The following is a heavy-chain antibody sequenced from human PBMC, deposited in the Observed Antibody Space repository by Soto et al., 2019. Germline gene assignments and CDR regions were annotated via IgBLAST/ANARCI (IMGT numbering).Heavy chain of an antibody. CDR1: GFTFSSYS. D-gene: IGHD3-9*01. J-gene: IGHJ6*04. Sequence: EVQLVESGGGLVKPGGSLRLSCAASGFTFSSYSMNWVRQAPGKGLEWVSSISSSSSYIYYADSMKGRFTISRDNAKNSLYLQMNSLRAEDTAVYYCARAAGGILTGRLRVWGKGTTVTVSS. CDR2: ISSSSSYI. V-gene: IGHV3-21*01. CDR3: ARAAGGILTGRLRV.